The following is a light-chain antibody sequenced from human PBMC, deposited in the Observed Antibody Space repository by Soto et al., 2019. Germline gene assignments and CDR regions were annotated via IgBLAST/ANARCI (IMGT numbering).Light chain of an antibody. CDR2: DVS. V-gene: IGLV2-14*03. Sequence: QSALTQPASVSGSPGQSITISCTGTSSDIGNYNYVSWYQQHPGKAPKLVIFDVSNRPSGVSNRFSGSKSANTASLTISGLQAEDEADYFCFSYTSSSTLVFGGGTKLTVL. CDR1: SSDIGNYNY. CDR3: FSYTSSSTLV. J-gene: IGLJ3*02.